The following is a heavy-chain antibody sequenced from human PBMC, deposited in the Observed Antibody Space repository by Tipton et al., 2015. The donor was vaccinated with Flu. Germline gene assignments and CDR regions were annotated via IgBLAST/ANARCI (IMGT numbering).Heavy chain of an antibody. CDR3: AREGPPTIFGVGHYFDY. CDR1: GGSVSSGSYY. D-gene: IGHD3-3*01. CDR2: IYYSGST. V-gene: IGHV4-61*01. J-gene: IGHJ4*02. Sequence: TLSLTCTVSGGSVSSGSYYWSWIRQPPGKGLEWIGYIYYSGSTNYNPSLKSRVTISVDTSKNQFSLKLSSVTAADTAVYYCAREGPPTIFGVGHYFDYWGQGTLVTVSS.